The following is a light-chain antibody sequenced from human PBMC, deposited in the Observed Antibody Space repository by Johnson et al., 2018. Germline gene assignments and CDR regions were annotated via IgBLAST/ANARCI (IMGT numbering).Light chain of an antibody. CDR2: ENN. Sequence: QSVLTQPPSVSAAPGQKVTISCSGSSSNIGNNYVSWYKQLPGTAPKLLIYENNKRPSGIPDRFSGSKSGPSATLGIPGLQPGDEADYYCGTWDSSLSAGNVFGTGTKVTVL. V-gene: IGLV1-51*02. J-gene: IGLJ1*01. CDR1: SSNIGNNY. CDR3: GTWDSSLSAGNV.